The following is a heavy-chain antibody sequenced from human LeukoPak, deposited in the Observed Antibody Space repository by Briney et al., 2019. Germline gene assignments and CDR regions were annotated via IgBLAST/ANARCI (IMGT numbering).Heavy chain of an antibody. CDR1: GFTFSSYG. Sequence: GGSLRLSCAASGFTFSSYGMHWVRQAPGKGLEWVAVIWYDGSNKYYADSVKGRFTISRDNSKNTLYLQMNSLRAEDTAVYYCAKDIRGYSYGPVDYWGQGTLVTVSS. J-gene: IGHJ4*02. CDR3: AKDIRGYSYGPVDY. V-gene: IGHV3-33*06. D-gene: IGHD5-18*01. CDR2: IWYDGSNK.